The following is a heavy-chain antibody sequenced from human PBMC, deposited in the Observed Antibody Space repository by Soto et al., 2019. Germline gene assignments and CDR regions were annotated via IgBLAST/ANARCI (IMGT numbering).Heavy chain of an antibody. V-gene: IGHV1-8*01. CDR1: GYTFTSYD. CDR3: ARGGVAGGLYYYYYGMDV. J-gene: IGHJ6*02. D-gene: IGHD6-19*01. CDR2: MNPNSGNT. Sequence: GASVKVSCKASGYTFTSYDINWVRQATGQGLEWMGWMNPNSGNTGYAQKFQGRVTMTRNTSISTAYMELSSLRSEDTAVYYCARGGVAGGLYYYYYGMDVWGQGTTVTVSS.